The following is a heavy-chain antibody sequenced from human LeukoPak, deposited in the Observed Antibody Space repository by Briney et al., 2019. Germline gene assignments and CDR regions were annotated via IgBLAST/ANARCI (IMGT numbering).Heavy chain of an antibody. J-gene: IGHJ4*02. Sequence: ASVKVSCKASGYTFTGYYMHWVRQAPGQGLEWIGWINPNSGGTNYAQKFQGRVTMTRDTSISTAYMELSRLRSDDTAVYYCASRSTDFYDILTGLPTGYWGQGTLVTVSS. D-gene: IGHD3-9*01. V-gene: IGHV1-2*02. CDR3: ASRSTDFYDILTGLPTGY. CDR2: INPNSGGT. CDR1: GYTFTGYY.